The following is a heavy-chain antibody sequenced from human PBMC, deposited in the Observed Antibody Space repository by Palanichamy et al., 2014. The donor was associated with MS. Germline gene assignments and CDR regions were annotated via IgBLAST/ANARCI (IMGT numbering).Heavy chain of an antibody. D-gene: IGHD6-13*01. J-gene: IGHJ4*02. CDR3: ARAGYSSSWLKDY. CDR1: GYTYQLW. Sequence: QVQLVQSGAEVKKPGASVKVSCKASGYTYQLWYQLGATGPGQGLEWMGWISAYNGNTNYAQKLQGRVTMTTDTSTSTAYMELRSLRSDDTAVYYCARAGYSSSWLKDYWGQGTLVTVSS. CDR2: ISAYNGNT. V-gene: IGHV1-18*01.